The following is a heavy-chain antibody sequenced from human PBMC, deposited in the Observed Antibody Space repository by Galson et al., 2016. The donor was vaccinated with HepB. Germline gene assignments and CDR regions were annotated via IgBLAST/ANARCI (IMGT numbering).Heavy chain of an antibody. CDR2: IWSDGSKK. V-gene: IGHV3-33*01. J-gene: IGHJ4*02. CDR1: GFTFSRYG. D-gene: IGHD6-13*01. CDR3: AREAGIAAAATYDY. Sequence: SLRLSCAASGFTFSRYGMRWVRQAPGKGLEWVERIWSDGSKKYYPDSVKGRFTILRDNSKNTAYLQMNSLRAEDRAVYYCAREAGIAAAATYDYWGQGTLVTVSS.